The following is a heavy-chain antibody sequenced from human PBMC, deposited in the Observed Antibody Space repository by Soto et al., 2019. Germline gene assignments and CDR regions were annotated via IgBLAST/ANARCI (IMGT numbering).Heavy chain of an antibody. D-gene: IGHD3-3*01. CDR1: GYTFTSYG. CDR2: ISAYNGNT. V-gene: IGHV1-18*01. J-gene: IGHJ6*02. CDR3: ARDLVTIFGVVITYYYYGMDV. Sequence: ASVKVSCKASGYTFTSYGISWVRQAPGQGLEWMGWISAYNGNTNYAQELQGRVTMTTDTSTSTAYMELRSLRSDDTAVYYCARDLVTIFGVVITYYYYGMDVWGQGTTVTVSS.